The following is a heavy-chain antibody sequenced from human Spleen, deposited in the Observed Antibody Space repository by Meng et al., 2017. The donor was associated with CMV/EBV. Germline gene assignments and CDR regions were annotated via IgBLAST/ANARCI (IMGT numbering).Heavy chain of an antibody. Sequence: ASVKVSCKASGYTFTSYDINWVRQATGQGLEWMGWMNPNSGNTGYAQKFQGRVTITRNTSISTAYMELSSLRSEDTAVYYCARGPGGRRTEDYFDYWGQGTLVTVSS. CDR3: ARGPGGRRTEDYFDY. D-gene: IGHD3-16*01. V-gene: IGHV1-8*03. J-gene: IGHJ4*02. CDR1: GYTFTSYD. CDR2: MNPNSGNT.